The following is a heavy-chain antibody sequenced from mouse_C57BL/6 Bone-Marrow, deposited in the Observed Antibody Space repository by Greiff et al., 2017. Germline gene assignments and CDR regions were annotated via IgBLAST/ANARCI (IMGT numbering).Heavy chain of an antibody. CDR3: ARRLITTVVATGYFDV. CDR1: GFNIKNTY. Sequence: EVQLQQSVAELVRPGASVKLSCTASGFNIKNTYMHWVKQRPEQGLEWIGRIDPANGNTKYAPKFQGKATITADTSSNTAYLQLSSLTSEDTAIYYCARRLITTVVATGYFDVWGTGTTVTVSS. CDR2: IDPANGNT. J-gene: IGHJ1*03. D-gene: IGHD1-1*01. V-gene: IGHV14-3*01.